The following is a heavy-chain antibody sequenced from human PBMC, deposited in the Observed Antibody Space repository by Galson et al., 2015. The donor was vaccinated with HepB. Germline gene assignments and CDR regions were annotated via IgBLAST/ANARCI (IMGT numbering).Heavy chain of an antibody. CDR1: GFTFSSYG. CDR3: ARDRDSSGWSYGMDV. CDR2: IWYDGSNK. Sequence: SLRLSCAASGFTFSSYGMHWVRQAPGKGLEWVAVIWYDGSNKYYADSVKGRFTISRDNSKNTLYLQMNSLRAEDTAVYYCARDRDSSGWSYGMDVWGQGTTVTVSS. J-gene: IGHJ6*02. V-gene: IGHV3-33*08. D-gene: IGHD6-19*01.